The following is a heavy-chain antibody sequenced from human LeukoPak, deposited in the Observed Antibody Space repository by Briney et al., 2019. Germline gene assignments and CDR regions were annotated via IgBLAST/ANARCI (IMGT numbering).Heavy chain of an antibody. CDR2: IIVGSGAT. Sequence: ASVKVSCKSSGFTFSTSAVQWVRQARGQRLEWIGWIIVGSGATNYAQSLQGRFTITRDMSTNTAYMELSSLGSEDSAVYYCAAELYGVYTDCCTFHLWGQGTLVTVSS. J-gene: IGHJ3*01. CDR1: GFTFSTSA. V-gene: IGHV1-58*01. D-gene: IGHD4-17*01. CDR3: AAELYGVYTDCCTFHL.